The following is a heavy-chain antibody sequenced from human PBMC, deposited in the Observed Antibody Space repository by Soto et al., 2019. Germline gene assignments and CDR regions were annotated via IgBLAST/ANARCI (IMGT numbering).Heavy chain of an antibody. J-gene: IGHJ4*02. V-gene: IGHV3-23*01. CDR1: GFTFSSYV. CDR3: APHLWFGELYY. D-gene: IGHD3-10*01. CDR2: ISGSGGST. Sequence: EVQLLESGGGLVQPGGSLRLSCAASGFTFSSYVMSGVRQAPGKGLEWFSVISGSGGSTYYADSVKGRFSISRDNSKNTLDLQINSLRAEDTAVYYCAPHLWFGELYYWGQGTLVTVSS.